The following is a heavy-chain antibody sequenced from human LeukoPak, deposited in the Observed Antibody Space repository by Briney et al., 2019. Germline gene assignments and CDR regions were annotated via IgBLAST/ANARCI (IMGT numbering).Heavy chain of an antibody. CDR1: GFTFSSYA. D-gene: IGHD4-17*01. J-gene: IGHJ4*02. CDR3: AKDTLYGDYVDY. CDR2: ISGSGGST. V-gene: IGHV3-23*01. Sequence: GGSLRLSCAASGFTFSSYAMSWVRQAPGKGLEWVSAISGSGGSTYYADSVKGRFTISTDNSKITLYLQMNSLRAEDTAVYYCAKDTLYGDYVDYWGQGTLVTVSS.